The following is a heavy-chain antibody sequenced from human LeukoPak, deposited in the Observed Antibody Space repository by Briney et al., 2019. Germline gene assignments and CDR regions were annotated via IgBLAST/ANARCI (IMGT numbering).Heavy chain of an antibody. Sequence: GGSLRLSCAASGFTFSSYSMNWVRQAPGKGLEWVSSISSSSSYIYYADSAKGRFTISRDNAKNSLYLQMNSLRAEDTAVYYCARDPQQLEYWYFDLWGRGTLVTVSS. V-gene: IGHV3-21*01. CDR3: ARDPQQLEYWYFDL. D-gene: IGHD6-13*01. CDR1: GFTFSSYS. CDR2: ISSSSSYI. J-gene: IGHJ2*01.